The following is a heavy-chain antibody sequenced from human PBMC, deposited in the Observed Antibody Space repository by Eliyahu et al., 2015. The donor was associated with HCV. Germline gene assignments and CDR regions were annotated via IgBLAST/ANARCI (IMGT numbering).Heavy chain of an antibody. Sequence: PPGKGLEWIGSIYYSGSTYYNPSLKSRVTISVDTSKNQFSLKLSSVTAADTAVYYCARGNYYDSSGYYGCLPERGGQGTLVTVSS. J-gene: IGHJ4*02. V-gene: IGHV4-39*01. CDR2: IYYSGST. D-gene: IGHD3-22*01. CDR3: ARGNYYDSSGYYGCLPER.